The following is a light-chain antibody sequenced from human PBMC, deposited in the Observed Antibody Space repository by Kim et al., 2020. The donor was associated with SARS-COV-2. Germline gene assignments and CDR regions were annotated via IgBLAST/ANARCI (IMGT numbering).Light chain of an antibody. Sequence: AAVGDRVTITCRASQSISRYLNWYQQKPGKAPKLLIYAASSLQSGVPSRFSGSGSGTDFTLTISSLQLEDFASYYCQQSYINPITFGQGTRLEIK. CDR2: AAS. J-gene: IGKJ5*01. CDR3: QQSYINPIT. V-gene: IGKV1-39*01. CDR1: QSISRY.